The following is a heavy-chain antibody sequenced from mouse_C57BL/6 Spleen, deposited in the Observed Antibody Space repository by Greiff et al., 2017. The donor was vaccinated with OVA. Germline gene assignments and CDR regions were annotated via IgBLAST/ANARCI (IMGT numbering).Heavy chain of an antibody. CDR1: GYTFTSYT. D-gene: IGHD1-1*01. V-gene: IGHV1-4*01. CDR3: ARYYGSSYWYFDV. CDR2: INPSSGYT. Sequence: VQGVESGAELARPGASVKMSCKASGYTFTSYTMHWVKQRPGQGLEWIGYINPSSGYTKYNQKFKDKATLTADKSSSTAYMQLSSLTSEDSAVYYCARYYGSSYWYFDVWGTGTTVTVSS. J-gene: IGHJ1*03.